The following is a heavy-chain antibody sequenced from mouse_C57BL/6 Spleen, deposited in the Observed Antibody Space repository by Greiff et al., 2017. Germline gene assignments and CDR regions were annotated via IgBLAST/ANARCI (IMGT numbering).Heavy chain of an antibody. V-gene: IGHV10-1*01. D-gene: IGHD1-1*01. CDR1: GFSFNTYA. Sequence: EVQLQESGGGLVQPKGSLKLSCAASGFSFNTYAMNWVRQAPGKGLEWVARISSKSNNYATYYTDSVKDRFTISRDGSESMLYLQMNNWNTEDSAMSYCLITTVVATDAMDYWGQGTSVTVSS. CDR2: ISSKSNNYAT. J-gene: IGHJ4*01. CDR3: LITTVVATDAMDY.